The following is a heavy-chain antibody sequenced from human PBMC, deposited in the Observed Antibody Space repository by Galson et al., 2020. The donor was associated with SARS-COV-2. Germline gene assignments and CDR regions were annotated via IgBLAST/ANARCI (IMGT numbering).Heavy chain of an antibody. V-gene: IGHV3-30*01. CDR3: ARDSDGSRDYDPFDS. D-gene: IGHD5-12*01. CDR2: ISYDGNNK. Sequence: GGSLRLSCAASGFTFSSHVMHWVRQAPGKGLEGVAFISYDGNNKYYADSVKGRFTISRDNLKNTLYLQMNSLRAEDTAVYYCARDSDGSRDYDPFDSWGRGTLVTVSS. J-gene: IGHJ4*02. CDR1: GFTFSSHV.